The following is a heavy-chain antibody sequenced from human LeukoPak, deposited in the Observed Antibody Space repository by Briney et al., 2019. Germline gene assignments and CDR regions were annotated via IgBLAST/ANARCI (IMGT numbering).Heavy chain of an antibody. CDR2: ISGSGGST. CDR1: GFTFSSYA. CDR3: AKGRDCSGGSCYSYYYYYYMDV. J-gene: IGHJ6*03. V-gene: IGHV3-23*01. D-gene: IGHD2-15*01. Sequence: GGSLRLSCAASGFTFSSYAMGWVRQAPGKGLEWVSAISGSGGSTYYADSVKGRFTISRDNSKNTLYLQMNSLRAEDTAVYYCAKGRDCSGGSCYSYYYYYYMDVWGKGTTVTVSS.